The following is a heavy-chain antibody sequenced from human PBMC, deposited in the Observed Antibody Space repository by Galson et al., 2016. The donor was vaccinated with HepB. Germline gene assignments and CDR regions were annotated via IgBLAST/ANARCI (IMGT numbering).Heavy chain of an antibody. Sequence: SLRLSCAASGFTFSTYAMHWVRQAPGKGLESVSAISTNGGSTYYADSVKGRFTISRDNSKNTLNLQMNSLRAEDTAVYYCAKIAVTGTWYFDLWGRGALVSVSS. D-gene: IGHD6-19*01. CDR2: ISTNGGST. CDR3: AKIAVTGTWYFDL. J-gene: IGHJ2*01. V-gene: IGHV3-64*04. CDR1: GFTFSTYA.